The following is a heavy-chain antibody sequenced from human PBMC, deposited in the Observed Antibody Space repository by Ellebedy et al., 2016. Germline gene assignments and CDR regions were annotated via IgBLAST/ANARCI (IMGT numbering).Heavy chain of an antibody. CDR2: IYYSGST. Sequence: SETLSLTCTVSGGSISSSSYYWGWIRQPPGKGLEWIGSIYYSGSTYYNPSLKSRVTISVDTSKNQFSLKLSSVTAADTAVYYCARGRWGFWTGFGFDPWGQGTLVTVSS. CDR1: GGSISSSSYY. J-gene: IGHJ5*02. D-gene: IGHD3/OR15-3a*01. V-gene: IGHV4-39*07. CDR3: ARGRWGFWTGFGFDP.